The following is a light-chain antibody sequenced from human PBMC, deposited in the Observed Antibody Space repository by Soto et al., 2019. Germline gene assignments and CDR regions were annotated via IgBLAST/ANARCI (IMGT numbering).Light chain of an antibody. V-gene: IGLV1-44*01. J-gene: IGLJ3*02. CDR3: AAWDDSLKGWV. CDR2: SNN. CDR1: FSNIGSNT. Sequence: QSLLTQPPSASGTPGQKFTISCSGSFSNIGSNTVNWYQHLPGTAPKLLIYSNNHRPSGVPVRFSGSKSGTSASLAISGLQSEDEATFYCAAWDDSLKGWVFGGGTKLTVL.